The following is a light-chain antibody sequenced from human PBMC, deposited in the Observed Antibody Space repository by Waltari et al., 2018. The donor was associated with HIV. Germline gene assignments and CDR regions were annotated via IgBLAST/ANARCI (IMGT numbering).Light chain of an antibody. CDR2: LNSDGSQ. V-gene: IGLV4-69*01. CDR3: SSYTSSSTLV. J-gene: IGLJ2*01. CDR1: SGHSSYA. Sequence: QLVLTQSPSASASLGASVKLTCTLSSGHSSYAIAWHQQQPEKGPRYLMKLNSDGSQSKGDGIPDRFSGSSSGAERYLTISSLQSEDEADYYCSSYTSSSTLVFGGGTKLTVL.